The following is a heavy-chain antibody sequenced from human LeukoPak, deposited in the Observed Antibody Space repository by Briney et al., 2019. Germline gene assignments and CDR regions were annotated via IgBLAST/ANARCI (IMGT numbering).Heavy chain of an antibody. Sequence: ASVKVSCKASGGTFSSYAISWVRQAPGQGLEWMGGIIPIFGTANYAQKFQGRVTITADKSTSTAYMELSSLRSEDTAVYYCARDLGYCSSTSCYHNYYYYGMDVWGKGATVTVSS. CDR2: IIPIFGTA. J-gene: IGHJ6*04. CDR1: GGTFSSYA. V-gene: IGHV1-69*06. D-gene: IGHD2-2*01. CDR3: ARDLGYCSSTSCYHNYYYYGMDV.